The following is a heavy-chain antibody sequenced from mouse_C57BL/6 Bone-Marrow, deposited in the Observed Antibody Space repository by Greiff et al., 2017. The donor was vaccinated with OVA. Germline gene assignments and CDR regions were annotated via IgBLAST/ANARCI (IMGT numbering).Heavy chain of an antibody. CDR1: GYSFTGYY. V-gene: IGHV1-42*01. D-gene: IGHD2-2*01. CDR3: ARRGNGYDVDY. J-gene: IGHJ2*01. Sequence: EVQLVESGPELVKPGASVKISCKASGYSFTGYYMNWVKQSPEKSLEWIGEINPSTGGTTYNQKFKAKATLTVDKSSSTAYMQLKSLTSEDSAVYYCARRGNGYDVDYWGQGTTLTVSS. CDR2: INPSTGGT.